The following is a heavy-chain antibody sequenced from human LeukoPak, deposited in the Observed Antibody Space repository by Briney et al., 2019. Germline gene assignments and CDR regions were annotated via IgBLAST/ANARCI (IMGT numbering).Heavy chain of an antibody. CDR2: ISGSGGST. CDR3: ARGMATIRRISGNDY. D-gene: IGHD5-24*01. V-gene: IGHV3-23*01. J-gene: IGHJ4*02. Sequence: GGSLRLSCAASGFTFSSYAMSWVRQAPGKGLEWVSAISGSGGSTYYADSVKGRFTISRDNSKNTLYLQMNSLRAEDTAVYYCARGMATIRRISGNDYWGQGTLVTVSS. CDR1: GFTFSSYA.